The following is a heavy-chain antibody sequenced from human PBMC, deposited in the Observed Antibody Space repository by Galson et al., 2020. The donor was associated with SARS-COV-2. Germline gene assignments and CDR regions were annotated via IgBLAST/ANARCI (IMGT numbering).Heavy chain of an antibody. V-gene: IGHV4-39*07. CDR2: IYYSGST. CDR3: AREPALYGLWSGYYTPYYCYGMDV. CDR1: GGSISSSSYY. D-gene: IGHD3-3*01. Sequence: SETLSLTCTVSGGSISSSSYYWGWIRQPPGKGLEWIGSIYYSGSTYYNPSLKSRVTISVDTSKNQFSLKLSSVTAAATALYYCAREPALYGLWSGYYTPYYCYGMDVWGKGTTVTVSS. J-gene: IGHJ6*04.